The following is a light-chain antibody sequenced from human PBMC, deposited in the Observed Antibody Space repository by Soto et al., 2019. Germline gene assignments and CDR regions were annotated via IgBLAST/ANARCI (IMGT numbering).Light chain of an antibody. V-gene: IGLV2-14*01. CDR2: EVS. Sequence: QSALTQPASVSASPGQSITISCTGTRDDVGLYNYVSWYQRHQGKAPTLIVFEVSDRPSGVSARFSGSMSGNTASLTISGLQDEDEADYFCSSYSNTNTLVLFGGGTQLTVL. CDR1: RDDVGLYNY. J-gene: IGLJ2*01. CDR3: SSYSNTNTLVL.